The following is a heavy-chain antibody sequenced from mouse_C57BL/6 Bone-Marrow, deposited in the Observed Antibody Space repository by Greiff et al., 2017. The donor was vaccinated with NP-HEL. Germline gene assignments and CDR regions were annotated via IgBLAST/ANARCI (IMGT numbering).Heavy chain of an antibody. J-gene: IGHJ4*01. CDR1: GFSLTSYG. CDR2: IWRGGST. Sequence: VSGFSLTSYGVHWVRQSPGKGLEWLGVIWRGGSTDYNAAFMFRLSITKDNSKSQVFFKMNSLQADDTAIYYCVIYYGNYGAMDYWGQGTSVTVSS. D-gene: IGHD2-1*01. CDR3: VIYYGNYGAMDY. V-gene: IGHV2-5*01.